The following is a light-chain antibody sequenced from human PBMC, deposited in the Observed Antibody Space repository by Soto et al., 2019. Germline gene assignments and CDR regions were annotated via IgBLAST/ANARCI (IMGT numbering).Light chain of an antibody. CDR3: QQYDSPPYT. Sequence: EIVLTQSPGTLSLSPGERATLSCRASQSVSSSYLAWYQQKPGQAPRLLIYGASSRATGIPDRLSGSGSGTDFTLTISRLEPEDVAVYYCQQYDSPPYTFGRGTKLEIK. CDR1: QSVSSSY. J-gene: IGKJ2*01. CDR2: GAS. V-gene: IGKV3-20*01.